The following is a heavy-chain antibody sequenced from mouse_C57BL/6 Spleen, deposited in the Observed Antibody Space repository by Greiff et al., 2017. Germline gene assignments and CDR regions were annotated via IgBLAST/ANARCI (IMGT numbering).Heavy chain of an antibody. CDR1: GYTFTDYY. D-gene: IGHD4-1*02. J-gene: IGHJ2*01. Sequence: VQLQESGAELVRPGASVKLSCKASGYTFTDYYIHWVKQRPGQGLEWIARIYPGSGNTYYNEKFKGKATLTAEKSSSTAYMQLSSLTSEDSAVYFCARCQLGVNFDYWGQGTTLTVSS. V-gene: IGHV1-76*01. CDR2: IYPGSGNT. CDR3: ARCQLGVNFDY.